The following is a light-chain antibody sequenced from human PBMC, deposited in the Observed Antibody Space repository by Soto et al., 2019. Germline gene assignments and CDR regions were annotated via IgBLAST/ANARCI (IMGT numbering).Light chain of an antibody. V-gene: IGKV2-30*02. Sequence: IVIIQSPLSLPVTPVKRSSICCMSIQSLLHSNGYNFLVWYLQRPGRSPRRLIYKVSNRASGVPARFSGSGSGTDFALKISRVEAEDVGVYYCMQGTHWPITFGQGTRLEIK. CDR2: KVS. J-gene: IGKJ5*01. CDR1: QSLLHSNGYNF. CDR3: MQGTHWPIT.